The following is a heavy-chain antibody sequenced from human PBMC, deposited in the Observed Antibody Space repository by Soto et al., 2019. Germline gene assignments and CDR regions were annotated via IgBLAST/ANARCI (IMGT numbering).Heavy chain of an antibody. J-gene: IGHJ4*02. Sequence: QVQLVESGGGVVKPGGSLRLSCAASGFTFSGYHMSWIRQAPGKGLEWVSYITSSGSNTFDAESVKGRLTISRDNTMNLLYLQMNSLSAEDTAVYYCARRGTISSAHHFDHWGQGTLVTVSS. CDR3: ARRGTISSAHHFDH. V-gene: IGHV3-11*01. CDR2: ITSSGSNT. D-gene: IGHD6-6*01. CDR1: GFTFSGYH.